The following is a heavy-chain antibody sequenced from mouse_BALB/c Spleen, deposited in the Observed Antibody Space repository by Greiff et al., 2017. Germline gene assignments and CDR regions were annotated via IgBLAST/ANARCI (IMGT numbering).Heavy chain of an antibody. CDR2: ISCYNGAT. D-gene: IGHD2-3*01. CDR1: GYSFTGYY. CDR3: ARNDGYYFDY. J-gene: IGHJ2*01. V-gene: IGHV1S34*01. Sequence: LVKTGASVKISCKASGYSFTGYYMHWVKQSHGKGLEWIGYISCYNGATSYNQKFKGKATFTVDTSSSTAYMQFNSLTSEDSAVYYCARNDGYYFDYWGQGTTLTVSS.